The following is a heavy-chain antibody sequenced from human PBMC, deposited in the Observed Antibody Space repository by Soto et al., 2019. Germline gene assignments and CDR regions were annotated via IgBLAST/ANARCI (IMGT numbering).Heavy chain of an antibody. Sequence: QVQLVQSGAEEKKPGASVKVSCKASGYTFTSYAMHWVRQAPGQRLEWMGWINAGNGNTKNSQKFQARVTITRDKSASTAYMELSSLRSEDTAVYYCARSGIYLGIDYWGKGSLVSVS. CDR1: GYTFTSYA. J-gene: IGHJ4*02. CDR2: INAGNGNT. CDR3: ARSGIYLGIDY. D-gene: IGHD1-26*01. V-gene: IGHV1-3*05.